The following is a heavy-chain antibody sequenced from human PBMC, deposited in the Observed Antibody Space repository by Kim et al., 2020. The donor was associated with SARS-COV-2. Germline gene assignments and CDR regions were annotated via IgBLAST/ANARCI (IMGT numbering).Heavy chain of an antibody. CDR1: GITFNTYR. J-gene: IGHJ4*02. Sequence: GGSLRHSCAASGITFNTYRMNWVRQAPGKGLEWVASISSSSTTEYYADSVRGRFTISRDNGKNSLYLHMNSLRDEDTAVYYCARSYFESSGYLAYWGQGT. D-gene: IGHD3-22*01. V-gene: IGHV3-48*02. CDR3: ARSYFESSGYLAY. CDR2: ISSSSTTE.